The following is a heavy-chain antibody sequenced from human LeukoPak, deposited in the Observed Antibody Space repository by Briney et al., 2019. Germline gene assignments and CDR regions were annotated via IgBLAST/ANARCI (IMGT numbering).Heavy chain of an antibody. D-gene: IGHD6-13*01. J-gene: IGHJ4*02. CDR2: ISSSNSTK. CDR3: ARGGAAGRKEFDY. CDR1: GFPFSSNS. Sequence: GSLRLSCEVSGFPFSSNSMNWVRQAPGKGLEWVLYISSSNSTKYYADYVKGRFTISRDNAKKSLFLQMTSLRVEDSAVYYCARGGAAGRKEFDYWGQGTLVTVSS. V-gene: IGHV3-48*04.